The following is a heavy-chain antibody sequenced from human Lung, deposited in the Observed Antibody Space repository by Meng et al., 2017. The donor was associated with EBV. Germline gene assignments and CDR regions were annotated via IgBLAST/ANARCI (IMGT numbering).Heavy chain of an antibody. CDR1: GFTFSSYG. CDR3: ARDDAEYQLYQLPDY. Sequence: QVQLVESGGGVVQLGRSLSLSCAVSGFTFSSYGMHWVRQAPGKGLEWVAVIWYDGSNKYYADSVKGRFTISRDNSKNTLYLQMNSLRAEDTAVYYCARDDAEYQLYQLPDYWGQGTLVTVSS. V-gene: IGHV3-33*01. J-gene: IGHJ4*02. D-gene: IGHD2-2*01. CDR2: IWYDGSNK.